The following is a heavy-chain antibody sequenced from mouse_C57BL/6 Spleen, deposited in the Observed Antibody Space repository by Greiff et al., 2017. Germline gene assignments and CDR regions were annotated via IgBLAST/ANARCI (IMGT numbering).Heavy chain of an antibody. Sequence: QVQLQQPGAELVMPGASVKLSCKASGYTFTSYWMHWVKQRPGQGLEWIGEIDPSDSYTNYNQKFKGKSTLTVDKSSSTASMQLCSLTSEDSAVYYCARNLVGSSMDYWGQGTSVTVSS. CDR2: IDPSDSYT. CDR1: GYTFTSYW. CDR3: ARNLVGSSMDY. D-gene: IGHD6-1*01. J-gene: IGHJ4*01. V-gene: IGHV1-69*01.